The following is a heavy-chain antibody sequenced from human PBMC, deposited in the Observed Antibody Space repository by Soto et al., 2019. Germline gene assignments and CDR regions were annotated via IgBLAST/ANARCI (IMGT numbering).Heavy chain of an antibody. D-gene: IGHD5-18*01. Sequence: GGSLRLSCAASGFTFSYYWMHWVRQVPGKGLVWVARVNNDGGSITYADSVKGRFTISRDNAKNTLYLQMNSLRAEDTAVYYCGRANGYSVWSVALDYWGQGTLVTVSS. CDR1: GFTFSYYW. CDR2: VNNDGGSI. J-gene: IGHJ4*02. CDR3: GRANGYSVWSVALDY. V-gene: IGHV3-74*01.